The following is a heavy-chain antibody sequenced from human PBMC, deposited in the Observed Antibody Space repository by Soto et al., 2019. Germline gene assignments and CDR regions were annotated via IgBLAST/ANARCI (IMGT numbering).Heavy chain of an antibody. D-gene: IGHD2-15*01. CDR3: ARYCSGGSCYTGAFDI. Sequence: SETLSLTCTVSGGSISNGGYYWSWIRQHPGKGLEWIGYIYYSGSTYYNLSLKSRVTISVDTSKNQFSLKLSSVTAADTAVYYCARYCSGGSCYTGAFDIWGQGTMVTVS. V-gene: IGHV4-31*03. J-gene: IGHJ3*02. CDR2: IYYSGST. CDR1: GGSISNGGYY.